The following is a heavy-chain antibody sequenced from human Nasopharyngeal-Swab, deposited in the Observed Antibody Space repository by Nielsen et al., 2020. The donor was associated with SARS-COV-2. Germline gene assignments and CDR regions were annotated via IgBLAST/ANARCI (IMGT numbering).Heavy chain of an antibody. J-gene: IGHJ4*02. V-gene: IGHV3-30*18. CDR3: AKNSGYDSFDY. Sequence: GGSLRLSCAASGFTFSSYGMHWVRQAPGKGLEWAAVISYDGSNKYYADSVKGRFTISRDNSKNTLYLQMNSLRAEDTAVYYCAKNSGYDSFDYWGQGTLVTVSS. D-gene: IGHD5-12*01. CDR1: GFTFSSYG. CDR2: ISYDGSNK.